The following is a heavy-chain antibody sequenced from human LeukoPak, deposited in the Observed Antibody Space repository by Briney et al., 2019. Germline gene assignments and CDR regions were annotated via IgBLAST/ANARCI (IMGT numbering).Heavy chain of an antibody. CDR1: GFTFSSYG. J-gene: IGHJ4*02. V-gene: IGHV3-30*18. CDR3: AKVAFDY. CDR2: ISYDGSNK. Sequence: GGSLRLSCAASGFTFSSYGMHWVRQAPGKGLEWVAVISYDGSNKYYADSVKGRFTISRDNSKNTLYLQMNSLRAEDAAVYYCAKVAFDYWGQGTLVTVSS.